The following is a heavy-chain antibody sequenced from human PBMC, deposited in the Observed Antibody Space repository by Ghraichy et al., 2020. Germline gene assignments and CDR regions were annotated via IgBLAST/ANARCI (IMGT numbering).Heavy chain of an antibody. CDR1: GFTVSSNY. J-gene: IGHJ6*02. CDR2: IYSGGST. D-gene: IGHD3-3*01. Sequence: GGSLRLSCAASGFTVSSNYMSWVRQAPGKGLEWVSVIYSGGSTYYADSVKGRFTISRDNSKNTLYLQMNSLRAEDTAVYYCARDFPVPQYYYYGMDVWGQGTTVTVSS. CDR3: ARDFPVPQYYYYGMDV. V-gene: IGHV3-66*02.